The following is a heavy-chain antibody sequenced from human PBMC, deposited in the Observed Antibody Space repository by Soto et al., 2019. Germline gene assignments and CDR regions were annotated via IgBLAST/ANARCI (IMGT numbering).Heavy chain of an antibody. D-gene: IGHD3-10*01. CDR1: GFSLNSTGVG. Sequence: QITLKESGPTLVKPTQTLTLTCTFSGFSLNSTGVGVGWIRQPPGKALEWLALISWNNNKLYSPSLRTRLSITKDTSKNPVVLTVTNMDPEDTGTYYCAHRRLVRGSNWFDPWGQGTLVIVSS. CDR3: AHRRLVRGSNWFDP. V-gene: IGHV2-5*01. CDR2: ISWNNNK. J-gene: IGHJ5*02.